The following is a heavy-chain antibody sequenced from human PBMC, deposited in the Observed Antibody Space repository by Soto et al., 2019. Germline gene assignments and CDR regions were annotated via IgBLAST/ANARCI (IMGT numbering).Heavy chain of an antibody. CDR2: INGGDGAT. CDR3: AKDRQPDGIWTIDY. Sequence: PGGSLRLSCAASGFAFTSYTMNWVRQAPGRGLEWVSAINGGDGATYYADSVKGRFTISRDNSNNVLFLQMDSLRVEDTAAYYCAKDRQPDGIWTIDYWGQGGLVTVSS. CDR1: GFAFTSYT. V-gene: IGHV3-23*01. J-gene: IGHJ4*02. D-gene: IGHD3-9*01.